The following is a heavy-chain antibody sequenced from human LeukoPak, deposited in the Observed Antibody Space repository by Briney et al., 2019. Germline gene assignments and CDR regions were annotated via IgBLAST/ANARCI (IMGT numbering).Heavy chain of an antibody. CDR2: IYYSGST. CDR3: ARAGGNSYAYMDV. D-gene: IGHD5-18*01. V-gene: IGHV4-59*11. CDR1: SGSISSHY. J-gene: IGHJ6*03. Sequence: SETLSLTCTVSSGSISSHYWSWIRQPPGKGLEWIGYIYYSGSTDYNPSLKSRVTISVDTSKNQFSLKLSSVTAADTAVYYCARAGGNSYAYMDVWGKGTTVTVSS.